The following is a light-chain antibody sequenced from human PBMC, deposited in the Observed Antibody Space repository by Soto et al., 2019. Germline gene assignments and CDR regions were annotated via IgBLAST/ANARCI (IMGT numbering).Light chain of an antibody. J-gene: IGKJ4*01. V-gene: IGKV3-20*01. Sequence: VVLAQSPGTLSFSPGERATLSCRASQSVSSSYLAWYQQKPGQAPRLLIYGASSRATGIPDRFSGSGSGTDFTLTISRMEPEDFAVYYCQQYGSSPLTFGGGTKV. CDR2: GAS. CDR1: QSVSSSY. CDR3: QQYGSSPLT.